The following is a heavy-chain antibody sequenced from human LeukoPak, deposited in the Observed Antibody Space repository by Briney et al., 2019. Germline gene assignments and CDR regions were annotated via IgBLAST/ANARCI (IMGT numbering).Heavy chain of an antibody. CDR3: ARDGVAGTLDTYENNWFDP. CDR1: GFTFSDYY. V-gene: IGHV3-11*01. D-gene: IGHD6-19*01. Sequence: GGSLRLPCAASGFTFSDYYMSWIRQAPGKGLEWVSYISSSGSTIYYADSVKGRFTISRDNAKNSLYLQTNSLRAEDTAVYYCARDGVAGTLDTYENNWFDPWGQGTLVTVSS. CDR2: ISSSGSTI. J-gene: IGHJ5*02.